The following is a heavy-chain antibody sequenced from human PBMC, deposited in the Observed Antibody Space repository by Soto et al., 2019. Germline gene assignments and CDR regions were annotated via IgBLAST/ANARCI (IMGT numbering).Heavy chain of an antibody. CDR1: GCTFSNYG. D-gene: IGHD1-26*01. Sequence: WVWLRLSRAASGCTFSNYGMHLALQAPGKGLERVALIWHDGNNKYSADSVRGLFIISRDNTKNRLYLQMNSLRAEDTAVYYCASDLVGASDSYGLDVWGQGTPVTVSS. CDR3: ASDLVGASDSYGLDV. CDR2: IWHDGNNK. V-gene: IGHV3-33*01. J-gene: IGHJ6*02.